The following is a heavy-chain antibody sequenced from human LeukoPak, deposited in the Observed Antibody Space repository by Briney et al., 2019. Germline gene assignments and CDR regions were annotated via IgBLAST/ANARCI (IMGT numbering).Heavy chain of an antibody. CDR2: ISSSSSTI. Sequence: GGSLRLSCAASGFTFSSYSMNWFRQAPGKGLEWVSYISSSSSTIYYADSVKGRFTISRDNAKNSLYLQMNSLRAEDTAVYYCARYYDSSGYPFDYWGQGTLVTVSS. CDR3: ARYYDSSGYPFDY. CDR1: GFTFSSYS. D-gene: IGHD3-22*01. J-gene: IGHJ4*02. V-gene: IGHV3-48*01.